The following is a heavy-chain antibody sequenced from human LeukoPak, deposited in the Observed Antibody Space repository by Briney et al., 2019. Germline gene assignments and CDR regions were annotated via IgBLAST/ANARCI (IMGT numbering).Heavy chain of an antibody. Sequence: AASVKVSCKASGFTFTSSAMQWVRQARGQRLEWIGWIVVGSGNTNYAQKFQERATITRDMSTSTAYMELSSLRSEDTAVYYCAGSSSYYYYGMDVWGQGTTVTVSS. D-gene: IGHD6-6*01. CDR3: AGSSSYYYYGMDV. CDR1: GFTFTSSA. CDR2: IVVGSGNT. V-gene: IGHV1-58*02. J-gene: IGHJ6*02.